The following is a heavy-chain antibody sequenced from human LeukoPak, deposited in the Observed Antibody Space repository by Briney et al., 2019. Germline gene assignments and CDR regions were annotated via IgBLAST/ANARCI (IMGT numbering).Heavy chain of an antibody. D-gene: IGHD6-19*01. CDR1: GYTFTSYY. V-gene: IGHV1-46*01. Sequence: ASVKVSCKASGYTFTSYYMHWVRQAPGQGLEWMGIINPSGGSTSYAQKFQGRVTMTRDTSTSTVHMELSSLRSEDTAVYYCALAVAGPYYYYGMDVWGQGTTVTVSS. J-gene: IGHJ6*02. CDR2: INPSGGST. CDR3: ALAVAGPYYYYGMDV.